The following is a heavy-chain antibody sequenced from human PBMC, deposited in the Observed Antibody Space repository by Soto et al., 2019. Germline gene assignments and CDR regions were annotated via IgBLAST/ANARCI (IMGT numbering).Heavy chain of an antibody. Sequence: PSETLSLTCTVSGGSISSDSYYWGWIRQSPEKGLEWIASISYSGSTYYNPTLKSRLIISVDTSKSQFSLQLNSVTPADTAVYYCARVTAKKFDYWGQGTLVTVSS. J-gene: IGHJ4*02. CDR3: ARVTAKKFDY. CDR1: GGSISSDSYY. V-gene: IGHV4-39*01. D-gene: IGHD2-21*02. CDR2: ISYSGST.